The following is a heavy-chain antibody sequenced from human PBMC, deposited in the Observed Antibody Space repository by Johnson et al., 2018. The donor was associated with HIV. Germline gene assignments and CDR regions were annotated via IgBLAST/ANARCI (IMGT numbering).Heavy chain of an antibody. CDR3: TREWGMITFGGVISRNGFDI. D-gene: IGHD3-16*01. Sequence: VQLVESGGGLVKPGGSLRLSCAASGFTFSNAWMSWVRQAPGKGLEYASVTSDGSSTTYADSVKGRFTISRDKNKNTLHLQMNSRRVEDTAVYYCTREWGMITFGGVISRNGFDIWGPGTMVTVSS. J-gene: IGHJ3*02. CDR1: GFTFSNAW. CDR2: TSDGSST. V-gene: IGHV3-74*01.